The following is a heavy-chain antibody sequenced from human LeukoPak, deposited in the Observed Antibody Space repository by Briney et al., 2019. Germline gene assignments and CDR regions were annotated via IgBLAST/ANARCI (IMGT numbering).Heavy chain of an antibody. D-gene: IGHD3-10*01. V-gene: IGHV4-59*08. CDR2: IYYSGST. Sequence: SETLSLTCTVSGGSMSHYYWGWIRQPPGKGLERIGYIYYSGSTNYNPSLKSRLTISVDTSKNQFSLGLTSMTAADTAVYYCARHEGITVNPFDIWGQGTMVTVSS. CDR1: GGSMSHYY. J-gene: IGHJ3*02. CDR3: ARHEGITVNPFDI.